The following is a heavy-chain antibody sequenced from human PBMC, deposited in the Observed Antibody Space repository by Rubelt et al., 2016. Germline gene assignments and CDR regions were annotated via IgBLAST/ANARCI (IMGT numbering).Heavy chain of an antibody. D-gene: IGHD1-7*01. Sequence: QVQLVQSGAEVKKPGASVKVSCKASGYTFTSYGISWVRQAPGHGLEWMGWISAYNGNTNYAQKLQGRVTMTPDTSTSTAYMELRSLRSDDTAVYYCARDLPPFRRYNWNFPLDYWGQGTLVTVSS. CDR2: ISAYNGNT. CDR3: ARDLPPFRRYNWNFPLDY. CDR1: GYTFTSYG. V-gene: IGHV1-18*01. J-gene: IGHJ4*02.